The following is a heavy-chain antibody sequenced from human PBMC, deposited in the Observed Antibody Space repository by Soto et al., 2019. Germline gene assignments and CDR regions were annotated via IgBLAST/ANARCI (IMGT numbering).Heavy chain of an antibody. J-gene: IGHJ5*01. D-gene: IGHD1-26*01. CDR3: VRLTGNSWLDF. CDR2: TYYRSKWYN. Sequence: QVQLQQSEPGLVKPSQTLALTCAISGDSVSSSSVTWNWIKHSPSRGLEWLGRTYYRSKWYNDYAESVKCRITINPDTSKNQFSLHLNSVTPEDTAVYYCVRLTGNSWLDFWGQGTLVTVSS. V-gene: IGHV6-1*01. CDR1: GDSVSSSSVT.